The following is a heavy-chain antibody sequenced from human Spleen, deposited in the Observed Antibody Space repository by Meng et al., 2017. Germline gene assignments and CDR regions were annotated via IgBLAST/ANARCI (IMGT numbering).Heavy chain of an antibody. J-gene: IGHJ4*02. V-gene: IGHV3-33*08. CDR1: GFSFSSYA. CDR3: ARDLMDIVVTGTSNFDY. Sequence: GESLKISCAASGFSFSSYAMSWVRQAPGKGLEWVAVIWYDGSNKYYADSVKGRFTISRDNSKNTLYLQMNSLRAEDTAVYYCARDLMDIVVTGTSNFDYWGQGTLVTVSS. CDR2: IWYDGSNK. D-gene: IGHD5-12*01.